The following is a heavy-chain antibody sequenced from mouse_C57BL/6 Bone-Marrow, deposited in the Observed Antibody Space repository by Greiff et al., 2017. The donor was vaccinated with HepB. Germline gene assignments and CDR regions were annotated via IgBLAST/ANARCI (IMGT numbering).Heavy chain of an antibody. CDR3: ARCYSSPYYAMDY. J-gene: IGHJ4*01. D-gene: IGHD1-1*01. CDR1: GYTFTDYN. Sequence: VLLQQSGPELVKPGASVKIPCKASGYTFTDYNMDWVKQSHGKSLEWIGDINPNNGGTIYNQKLKGKATLPVDKSSSTAYMELRSLTSDDTAVYYCARCYSSPYYAMDYWGQGTSVTVSS. V-gene: IGHV1-18*01. CDR2: INPNNGGT.